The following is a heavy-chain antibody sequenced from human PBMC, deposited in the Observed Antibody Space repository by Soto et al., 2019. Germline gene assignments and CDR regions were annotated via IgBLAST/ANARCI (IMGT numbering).Heavy chain of an antibody. Sequence: VGSLRLSCAASGFTFSSYWMSWVRQAPGKGLEWVANIKEDGSEKYYVDSVKGRFTISRDNAKNSLYLQMDSLRAEDTAVYYCARGRSGYYYYFDYWGQGTLVTVS. V-gene: IGHV3-7*01. CDR1: GFTFSSYW. CDR2: IKEDGSEK. J-gene: IGHJ4*02. D-gene: IGHD3-22*01. CDR3: ARGRSGYYYYFDY.